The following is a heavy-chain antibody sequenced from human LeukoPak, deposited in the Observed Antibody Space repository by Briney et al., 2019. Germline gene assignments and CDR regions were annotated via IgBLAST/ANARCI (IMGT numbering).Heavy chain of an antibody. CDR2: ISSSSSYI. CDR3: AKDRGTAVAPDY. D-gene: IGHD6-19*01. Sequence: PGGSLRLSCAASGFSFSTYWMSWVRQTPEKGLEWVSSISSSSSYIYYADSVKGRFTISRDNAKNSLYLQMNSLRAEDTAVYYCAKDRGTAVAPDYWGQGTLVTVSS. J-gene: IGHJ4*02. V-gene: IGHV3-21*01. CDR1: GFSFSTYW.